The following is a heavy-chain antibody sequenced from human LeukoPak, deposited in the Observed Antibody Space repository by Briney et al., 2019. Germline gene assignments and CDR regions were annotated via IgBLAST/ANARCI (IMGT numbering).Heavy chain of an antibody. J-gene: IGHJ3*02. Sequence: PGGSLRLSCAASGFTLDDYAMHWVRHAPGKGLEWVSGISWNSGSIGYADSVKGRFTISRDNAKNSLYLQMNSLRAEDMALYYCAKSRGITANAFDIWGQGTMVTVSS. V-gene: IGHV3-9*03. D-gene: IGHD1-14*01. CDR2: ISWNSGSI. CDR1: GFTLDDYA. CDR3: AKSRGITANAFDI.